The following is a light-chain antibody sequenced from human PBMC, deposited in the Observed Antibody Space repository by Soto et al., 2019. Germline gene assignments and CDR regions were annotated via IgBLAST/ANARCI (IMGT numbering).Light chain of an antibody. CDR2: FAS. V-gene: IGKV3-15*01. CDR1: QTVSNN. CDR3: QQYNKWPLT. Sequence: EIVMTQSAAILSVSPGEKATLSYSASQTVSNNLAWYQQKPGQAPRLLIYFASTRATVIPARFSGSGSGTEFTLTISSLQSEDFAVYYCQQYNKWPLTFGGGIKVETK. J-gene: IGKJ4*01.